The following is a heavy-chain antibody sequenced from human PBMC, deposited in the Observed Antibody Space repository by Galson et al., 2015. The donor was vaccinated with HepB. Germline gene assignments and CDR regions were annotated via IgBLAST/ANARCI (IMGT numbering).Heavy chain of an antibody. CDR1: GFTFSSYS. CDR3: ARENMVRGVIFDY. Sequence: SLRLSCAASGFTFSSYSMNWVRQAPGKGLEWVSYISSSSSTIYYADSVKGRFTISRDNAKNSLYLQMNSLRAEDTAVYYCARENMVRGVIFDYWGQGTLVTVSS. CDR2: ISSSSSTI. J-gene: IGHJ4*02. D-gene: IGHD3-10*01. V-gene: IGHV3-48*04.